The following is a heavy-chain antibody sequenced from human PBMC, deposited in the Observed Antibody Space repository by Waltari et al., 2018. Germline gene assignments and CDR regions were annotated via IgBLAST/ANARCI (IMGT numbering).Heavy chain of an antibody. CDR3: AKDDHTGLGDY. Sequence: QVQLVESGGGVVQPGGSLRLSCAASGFTFSSYGMHWVRQAPGKGLEWVAFIRYDGSNKYYADSVKGRFTISRDNSKNTLYLQMNSLRAEDTAVYYCAKDDHTGLGDYWGQGTLVTVSS. J-gene: IGHJ4*02. V-gene: IGHV3-30*02. CDR2: IRYDGSNK. D-gene: IGHD6-19*01. CDR1: GFTFSSYG.